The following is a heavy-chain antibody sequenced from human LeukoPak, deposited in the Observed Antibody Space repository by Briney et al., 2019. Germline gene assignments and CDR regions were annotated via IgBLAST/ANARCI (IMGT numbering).Heavy chain of an antibody. CDR3: AELGMTMIGGV. CDR2: ISSSGSTI. V-gene: IGHV3-48*04. Sequence: GGSLRLSCTVSGFTVSSNSMNWVRQAPGKGLEWVSYISSSGSTIYYADSVKGRFTISRDNAKNSLYLQMNSLRAEDTAVYYCAELGMTMIGGVWGKGTTVTISS. D-gene: IGHD3-10*02. CDR1: GFTVSSNS. J-gene: IGHJ6*04.